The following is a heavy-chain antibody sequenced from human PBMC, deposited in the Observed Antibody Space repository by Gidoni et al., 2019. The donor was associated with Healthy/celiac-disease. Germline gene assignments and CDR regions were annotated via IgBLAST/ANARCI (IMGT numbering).Heavy chain of an antibody. CDR3: ARGFGGDAFDI. V-gene: IGHV4-31*01. Sequence: QVQLQESGPGLLMPSQTLSPTCTLSGGSISSGGYYWSWIPQHPGKGLEWIGYIYYSGSTYYNPSLKSLVTISVDTSKNQFSLKLSSVTAADTAVYYCARGFGGDAFDIWGQGTMVTVSS. D-gene: IGHD3-10*01. J-gene: IGHJ3*02. CDR2: IYYSGST. CDR1: GGSISSGGYY.